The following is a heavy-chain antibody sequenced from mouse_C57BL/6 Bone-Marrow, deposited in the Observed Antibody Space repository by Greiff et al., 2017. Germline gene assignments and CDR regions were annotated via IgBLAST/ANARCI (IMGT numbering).Heavy chain of an antibody. Sequence: EVKVVESGGGLVQPGGSLKLSCAASGFTFSDYYMYWVRQTPEKRLEWVAYISNGGGSTYYPDTVKGRFTISRDNAKNTLYLQMSRLKSEDTAMYYCARPRSNYLFAYWGQGTLVTVSA. CDR2: ISNGGGST. CDR3: ARPRSNYLFAY. CDR1: GFTFSDYY. D-gene: IGHD2-5*01. V-gene: IGHV5-12*01. J-gene: IGHJ3*01.